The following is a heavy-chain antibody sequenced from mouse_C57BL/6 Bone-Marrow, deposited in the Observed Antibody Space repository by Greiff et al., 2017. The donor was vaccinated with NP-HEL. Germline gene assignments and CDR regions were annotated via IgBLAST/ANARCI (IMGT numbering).Heavy chain of an antibody. Sequence: VQLQQSGAELVRPGSSVKMSCKTSGYTFTSYGINWVKQRPGQGLEWIGYIYIGNGYTEYNEKFKGKATLTSDTSSSTAYMQLSSLASEDSAISFLARSTLLITRVGATQGDVWGQGTSVTVSS. CDR1: GYTFTSYG. CDR3: ARSTLLITRVGATQGDV. J-gene: IGHJ4*01. V-gene: IGHV1-58*01. D-gene: IGHD1-1*01. CDR2: IYIGNGYT.